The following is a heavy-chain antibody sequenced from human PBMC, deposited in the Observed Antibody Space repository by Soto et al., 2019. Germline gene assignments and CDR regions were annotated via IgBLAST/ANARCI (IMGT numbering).Heavy chain of an antibody. CDR2: ISYDGSNK. CDR3: ATGSYRDAFDI. J-gene: IGHJ3*02. CDR1: GFTFSSYG. D-gene: IGHD3-16*02. V-gene: IGHV3-30*03. Sequence: QVQLVESGGGVVQPGRSLRLSCAASGFTFSSYGMHWVRQAPGKGLEWGAVISYDGSNKYYADSVKGRFTIYRDNYKNTLYLQMNSLRAEDTAVYYCATGSYRDAFDIWGQGTMVTVSS.